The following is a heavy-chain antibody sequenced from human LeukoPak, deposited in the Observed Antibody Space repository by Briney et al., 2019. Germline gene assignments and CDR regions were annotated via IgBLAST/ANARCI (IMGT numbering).Heavy chain of an antibody. V-gene: IGHV1-69*04. D-gene: IGHD2-21*02. CDR2: IIPILGIA. J-gene: IGHJ4*02. Sequence: SVKVSCKASGGTFISYAIRWVRQAAGQGVEWRGRIIPILGIANYAQKFQGRVTITADKSTSTAYMKLSSLRSEDTAVYYCASDRLGGDSVIGYWGQGTLVTVSS. CDR3: ASDRLGGDSVIGY. CDR1: GGTFISYA.